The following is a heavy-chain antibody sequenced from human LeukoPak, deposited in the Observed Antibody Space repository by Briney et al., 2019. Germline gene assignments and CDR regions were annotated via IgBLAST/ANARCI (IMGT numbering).Heavy chain of an antibody. CDR1: GFTFSDYY. V-gene: IGHV3-11*04. CDR3: ARDLSGVTGYTYGRGIDY. Sequence: GGSLRLSCAASGFTFSDYYMSWIRQAPGKGLEWILYISNSGSVSYYADSVKGRFTISRDNAKTSLYLQMNSLRAEDTAVYYCARDLSGVTGYTYGRGIDYWGQGTLVTVSS. D-gene: IGHD5-18*01. J-gene: IGHJ4*02. CDR2: ISNSGSVS.